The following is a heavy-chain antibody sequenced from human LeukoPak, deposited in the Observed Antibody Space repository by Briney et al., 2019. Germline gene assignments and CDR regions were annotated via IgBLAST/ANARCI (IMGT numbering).Heavy chain of an antibody. CDR2: ISSSSSYI. V-gene: IGHV3-21*01. D-gene: IGHD1-26*01. CDR1: GFTFSSYS. CDR3: ARDSEFSGSFSY. J-gene: IGHJ4*02. Sequence: GGSLRLXCAASGFTFSSYSMNWVRQAPGKGLEWVSSISSSSSYIYYADSVKGRFTISRDNAKNSLYLQMNSLRAEDTAMYYCARDSEFSGSFSYWGQGTLVTVSS.